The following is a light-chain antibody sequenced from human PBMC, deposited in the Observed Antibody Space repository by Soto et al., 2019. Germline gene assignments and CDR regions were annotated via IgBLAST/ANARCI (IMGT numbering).Light chain of an antibody. J-gene: IGKJ2*01. CDR1: QSISHY. V-gene: IGKV1-39*01. CDR2: AAS. CDR3: QHSYETPYT. Sequence: DIQMTQSPSSLSASVGDRVTITCRAGQSISHYLNWYQHKPGKAPRLLIYAASSLQSGVPSRFSGSGSGTDFTLTIGSLQPEDFATYYCQHSYETPYTFGQGTKLEIK.